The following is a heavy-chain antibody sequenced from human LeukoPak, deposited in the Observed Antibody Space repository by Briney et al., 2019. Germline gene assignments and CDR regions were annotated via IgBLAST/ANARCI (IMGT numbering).Heavy chain of an antibody. CDR3: ASDFSY. CDR2: IYTSGCT. CDR1: GGSISAGTYY. J-gene: IGHJ4*02. Sequence: SQTLSLTCTVSGGSISAGTYYWSWIRQPAGKGLEWIGRIYTSGCTNYNPSLKSRVTISVDTSKNQFSLKLSSVTAADTAVYYCASDFSYWGQGILVTVSS. V-gene: IGHV4-61*02.